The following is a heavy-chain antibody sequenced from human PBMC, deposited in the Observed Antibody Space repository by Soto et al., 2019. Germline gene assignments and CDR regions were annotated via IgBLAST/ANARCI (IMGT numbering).Heavy chain of an antibody. D-gene: IGHD5-18*01. CDR2: IGSSSSTI. CDR3: ARDSGYSYGPLDY. V-gene: IGHV3-48*01. CDR1: GFTFSSYS. Sequence: GGSLRLSCAASGFTFSSYSMNWVRQAPGKGLEWVSYIGSSSSTIYYADSVKGRFTISRDNAKNSLYLQMNSLRAEDTAVYYCARDSGYSYGPLDYWGQGTLVTVSS. J-gene: IGHJ4*02.